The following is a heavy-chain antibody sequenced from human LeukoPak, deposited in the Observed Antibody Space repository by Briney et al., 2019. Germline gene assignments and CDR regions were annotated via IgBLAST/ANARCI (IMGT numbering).Heavy chain of an antibody. CDR2: ISYDGSNK. Sequence: PGGSLRLSCAASEFDFSSHAMTWVRQAPGKGLEWVAVISYDGSNKYYADSVKGRFTISRDNSKNTLYLQMNSLRAEDTAVYYCARDGGSYLDYWGQGTLVTVSS. V-gene: IGHV3-30*04. J-gene: IGHJ4*02. D-gene: IGHD1-26*01. CDR1: EFDFSSHA. CDR3: ARDGGSYLDY.